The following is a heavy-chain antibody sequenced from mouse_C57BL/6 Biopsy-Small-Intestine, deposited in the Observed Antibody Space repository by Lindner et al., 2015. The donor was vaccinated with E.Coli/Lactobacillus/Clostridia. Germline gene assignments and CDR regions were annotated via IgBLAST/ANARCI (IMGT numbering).Heavy chain of an antibody. CDR2: IDPYNGGT. CDR3: ARGSVGAMDY. J-gene: IGHJ4*01. Sequence: QESGPGTGESLGASVKTILLRLLVIPFTGFNIYWVKLSHGKSLEWIGYIDPYNGGTGYSQKSQGRADLTVDKSSSTAYMHLKSLTSEDSAIYYCARGSVGAMDYVGSRNLNHRLL. CDR1: VIPFTGFN. V-gene: IGHV1S135*01.